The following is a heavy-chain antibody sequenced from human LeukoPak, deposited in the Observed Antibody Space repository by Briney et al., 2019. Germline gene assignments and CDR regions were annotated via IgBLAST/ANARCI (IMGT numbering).Heavy chain of an antibody. CDR2: IYYSGST. Sequence: PSETLSLTCTVSGGSISSYYWSWIRQPPGKGLEWIGYIYYSGSTNYNPSLKSRVTISVDTSKNQFSLKLSSVTAADTAVYYCARLVGATNYYFDYWGQGTLVTVSS. V-gene: IGHV4-59*01. J-gene: IGHJ4*02. CDR1: GGSISSYY. CDR3: ARLVGATNYYFDY. D-gene: IGHD1-26*01.